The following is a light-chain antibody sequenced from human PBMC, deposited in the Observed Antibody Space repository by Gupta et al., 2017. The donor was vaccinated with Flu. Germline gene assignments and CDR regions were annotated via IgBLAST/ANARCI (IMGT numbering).Light chain of an antibody. CDR1: HDIRND. CDR2: AAS. J-gene: IGKJ1*01. V-gene: IGKV1-17*01. CDR3: LHKNTYPWT. Sequence: GDRVTITCRASHDIRNDLVWYQQKPGKAPKRLIYAASFLQSGVPSRFSGSGSGTEFTLAFSCLQPEDIATYRCLHKNTYPWTFGQGTKVEIK.